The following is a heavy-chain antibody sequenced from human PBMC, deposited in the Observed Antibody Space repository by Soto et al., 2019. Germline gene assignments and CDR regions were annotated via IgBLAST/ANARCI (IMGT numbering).Heavy chain of an antibody. D-gene: IGHD1-7*01. V-gene: IGHV3-33*01. J-gene: IGHJ3*02. Sequence: QEHLVESGGGVVQPGRSLRLSCVASGFIFSGFDMHWVRQAPGKGLEWVSHIWYDGSNKYYADSVKGRFTSSRDNSKNTLYLQMNSLRADDTAVYFCARGGEYNWKYAFDIWGQGTMVAVSS. CDR2: IWYDGSNK. CDR1: GFIFSGFD. CDR3: ARGGEYNWKYAFDI.